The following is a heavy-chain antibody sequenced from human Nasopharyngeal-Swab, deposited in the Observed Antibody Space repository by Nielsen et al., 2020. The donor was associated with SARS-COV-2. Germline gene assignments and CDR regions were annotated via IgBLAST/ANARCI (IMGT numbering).Heavy chain of an antibody. D-gene: IGHD6-6*01. CDR3: ARWYSSSTYYYYYYMDV. CDR2: IYPGDSDT. V-gene: IGHV5-51*01. Sequence: GEALKISCKGSGYSFTSYWNGWVRQMPGKGLEWMGIIYPGDSDTRYSPSFQGQVTISADKSISTAYLQWSSLKASDTAMYYCARWYSSSTYYYYYYMDVWGKGTTVTVSS. CDR1: GYSFTSYW. J-gene: IGHJ6*03.